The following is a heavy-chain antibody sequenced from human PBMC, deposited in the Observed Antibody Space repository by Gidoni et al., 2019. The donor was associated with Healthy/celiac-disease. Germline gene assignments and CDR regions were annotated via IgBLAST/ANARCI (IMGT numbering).Heavy chain of an antibody. Sequence: EVQRLESGGGLVQPGGSLRLSCAASGFTSSSYAMSWVRQAPGEGLEWVSAISGSGGSTYYADSVKGRFTISRDNSRNTLYLQMNSLRAEDTAVYYCAKSASTVVTLVVIDYWGQGTLVTVSS. CDR1: GFTSSSYA. V-gene: IGHV3-23*01. D-gene: IGHD2-8*02. CDR3: AKSASTVVTLVVIDY. J-gene: IGHJ4*02. CDR2: ISGSGGST.